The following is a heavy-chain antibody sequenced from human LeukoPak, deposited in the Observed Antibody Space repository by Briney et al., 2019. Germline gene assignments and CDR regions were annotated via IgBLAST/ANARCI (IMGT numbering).Heavy chain of an antibody. CDR1: GGSINSYN. J-gene: IGHJ4*02. CDR2: ISYNGSP. CDR3: ARFRGTSSWHQEVFDY. D-gene: IGHD2-15*01. V-gene: IGHV4-59*08. Sequence: SETLSLTCTVSGGSINSYNWNWIRQPPGKGLEWIGYISYNGSPDYNPSFKSRVTMSVDTSQGQFSLRLSSVTAADTAVYYCARFRGTSSWHQEVFDYWGQGAPVTVSS.